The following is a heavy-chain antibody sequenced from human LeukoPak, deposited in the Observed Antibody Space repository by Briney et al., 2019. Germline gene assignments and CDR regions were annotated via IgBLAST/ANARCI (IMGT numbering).Heavy chain of an antibody. CDR1: GYSISSGYY. Sequence: SETLSLTCAVSGYSISSGYYRGWIRQPPGRGLEWIGFIYHTGNTYYNPSFKSRVIISVDTSTNQFSLKLSSVTAADTAVYHCARGDRGSGWPFDYWGQGTLVTVSS. D-gene: IGHD6-19*01. J-gene: IGHJ4*02. CDR3: ARGDRGSGWPFDY. V-gene: IGHV4-38-2*01. CDR2: IYHTGNT.